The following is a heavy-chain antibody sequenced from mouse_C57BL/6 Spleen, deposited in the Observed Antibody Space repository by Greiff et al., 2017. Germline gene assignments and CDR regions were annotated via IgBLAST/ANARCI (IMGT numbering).Heavy chain of an antibody. CDR3: TRDFDYGSMDY. Sequence: EVQRVESGEGLVKPGGSLKLSCAASGFTFSSYAMSWVRQTPEKRLEWVAYISSGGDYIYYADTVKGRFTISRDNARNTLYLQMSSLKSEDTAMYYCTRDFDYGSMDYWGQGTSVTVSS. CDR1: GFTFSSYA. CDR2: ISSGGDYI. D-gene: IGHD2-4*01. J-gene: IGHJ4*01. V-gene: IGHV5-9-1*02.